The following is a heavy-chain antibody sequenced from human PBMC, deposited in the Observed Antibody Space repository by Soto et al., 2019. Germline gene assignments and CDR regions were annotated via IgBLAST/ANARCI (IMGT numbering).Heavy chain of an antibody. CDR2: IIPIFGTA. V-gene: IGHV1-69*13. J-gene: IGHJ6*02. CDR1: GGTFSSYA. D-gene: IGHD2-15*01. Sequence: EASVKVSCKALGGTFSSYAISWVRQAPGQGLEWMGGIIPIFGTANYAQKFQGRVTITADESTSTAYMELSSLRSEDTAVYYCARLRRDCSGGSCPPGVYYYYGMDVWGQGTTVTVSS. CDR3: ARLRRDCSGGSCPPGVYYYYGMDV.